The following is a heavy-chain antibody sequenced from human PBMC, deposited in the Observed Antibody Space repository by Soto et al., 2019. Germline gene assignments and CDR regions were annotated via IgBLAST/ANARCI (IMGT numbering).Heavy chain of an antibody. Sequence: EVQLLESGGGLVQPGGSLRLSCAASGFTFSTYSMTWVRQAPGKALEWVSTIRDSGHSTHYPDSVRGRFAISRDNTKKTMFLQMISLRAEDTAVYYCARVKAQILSSGWYGGDDIWGQGTMVTVSS. CDR1: GFTFSTYS. V-gene: IGHV3-23*01. CDR3: ARVKAQILSSGWYGGDDI. D-gene: IGHD6-19*01. CDR2: IRDSGHST. J-gene: IGHJ3*02.